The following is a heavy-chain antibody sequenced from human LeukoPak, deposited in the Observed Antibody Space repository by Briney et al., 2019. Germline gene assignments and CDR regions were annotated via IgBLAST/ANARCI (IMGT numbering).Heavy chain of an antibody. J-gene: IGHJ4*02. V-gene: IGHV3-9*01. CDR1: GFTFDDYA. CDR3: ARDGGPGYYYDSSGYYYY. Sequence: GRSLRLSCAASGFTFDDYAMHWVRQAPGKGLEWVSGISWNSGSIGYADSVKGRFTISRDNAKNSLYLQMNSLRAEDTAVYYCARDGGPGYYYDSSGYYYYWGQGTLVTVSS. CDR2: ISWNSGSI. D-gene: IGHD3-22*01.